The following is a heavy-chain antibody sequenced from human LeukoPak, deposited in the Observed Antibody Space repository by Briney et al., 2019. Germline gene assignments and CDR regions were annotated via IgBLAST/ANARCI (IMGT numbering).Heavy chain of an antibody. Sequence: GASVKVSCKASGYTFTSYYMHWVRQAPGQGLEWMGWMNPNNGNTGYAQKFQGRVTMTRDTSISTAYMELRGLRSEDTAVYYCVRDGEGVAISVNYWFDPWGQGTLVTVSS. D-gene: IGHD3-10*01. J-gene: IGHJ5*02. CDR3: VRDGEGVAISVNYWFDP. V-gene: IGHV1-8*02. CDR1: GYTFTSYY. CDR2: MNPNNGNT.